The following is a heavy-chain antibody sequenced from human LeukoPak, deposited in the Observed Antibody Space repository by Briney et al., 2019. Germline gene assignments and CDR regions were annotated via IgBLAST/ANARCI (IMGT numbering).Heavy chain of an antibody. Sequence: GGSLRLSCAASGFTFSSYAMSWARQAPGKGLEWVSIISGSGGSTYYADSVKGRFTISRDNSKNTLYLQMNSLRAEDTSVYYCAKGIAVALYYFDYWGQGTLVTVSS. D-gene: IGHD6-19*01. J-gene: IGHJ4*02. CDR1: GFTFSSYA. CDR3: AKGIAVALYYFDY. CDR2: ISGSGGST. V-gene: IGHV3-23*01.